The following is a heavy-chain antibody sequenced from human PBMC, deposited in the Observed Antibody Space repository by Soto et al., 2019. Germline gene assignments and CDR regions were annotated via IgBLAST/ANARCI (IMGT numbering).Heavy chain of an antibody. CDR3: AKSGRIAARIYYFDS. Sequence: EVPLLESGGGLVQPGGSLRLSCAASGFTFSSYAMSWVRQAPGKGLEWVSAISGSGGSTYYADSVKGRFTISRDNPKNTLYQQMNSLRAEDTAVYYCAKSGRIAARIYYFDSWGHGTLLTVSS. CDR2: ISGSGGST. D-gene: IGHD6-6*01. V-gene: IGHV3-23*01. CDR1: GFTFSSYA. J-gene: IGHJ4*01.